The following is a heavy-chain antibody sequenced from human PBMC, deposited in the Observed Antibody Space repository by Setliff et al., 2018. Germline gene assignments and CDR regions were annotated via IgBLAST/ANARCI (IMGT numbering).Heavy chain of an antibody. CDR3: ARGDVYSGSYYHFDY. D-gene: IGHD1-26*01. CDR2: INAGNGNI. Sequence: GASVKVSCKASGDTSTTYAIHWVRQAPGQGLEWMGWINAGNGNIRYSQNFQGRVTITRDTSASTAYMELSSLTSEDTAIYCCARGDVYSGSYYHFDYWGQGTLVTVSS. CDR1: GDTSTTYA. V-gene: IGHV1-3*01. J-gene: IGHJ4*02.